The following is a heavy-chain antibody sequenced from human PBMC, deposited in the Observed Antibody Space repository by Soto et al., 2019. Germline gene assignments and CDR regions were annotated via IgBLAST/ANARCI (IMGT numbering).Heavy chain of an antibody. CDR1: GFTFSGSA. D-gene: IGHD3-22*01. CDR3: TRRASYYDSSGYQAYYYYYGMDV. Sequence: GGSLRLSCAASGFTFSGSAMHWVRQASGKGLEWVGRIRSKANSYATAYAASVKGRFTISRDDSKNTAYLQMNSLKTEDTAVYYCTRRASYYDSSGYQAYYYYYGMDVWGQGTTVTVSS. V-gene: IGHV3-73*01. J-gene: IGHJ6*02. CDR2: IRSKANSYAT.